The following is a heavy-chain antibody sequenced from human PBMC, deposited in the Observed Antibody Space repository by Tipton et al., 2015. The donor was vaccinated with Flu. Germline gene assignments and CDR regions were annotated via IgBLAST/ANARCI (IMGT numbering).Heavy chain of an antibody. D-gene: IGHD3-16*02. V-gene: IGHV4-39*07. CDR1: GGSISSSSYY. CDR3: ARDWSMITFGGVIVMDYFEY. Sequence: LRLSCTVSGGSISSSSYYWGWIRQPPGKGLEWIGSIYYSGSTYYNPSLKSRVTISVDTSKNQFSLKLSSVTAADTAVYYCARDWSMITFGGVIVMDYFEYGGQGTLVTVSS. CDR2: IYYSGST. J-gene: IGHJ4*02.